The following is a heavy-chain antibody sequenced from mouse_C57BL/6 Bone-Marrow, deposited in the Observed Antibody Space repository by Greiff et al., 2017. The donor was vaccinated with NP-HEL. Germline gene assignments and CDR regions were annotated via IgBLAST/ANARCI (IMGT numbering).Heavy chain of an antibody. J-gene: IGHJ1*03. Sequence: EVQLVESGGGLVKPGGSLKLSCAASGFTFSSYAMSWVRQIPEKRLEWVATISDGGSYTYYPDNVKGRFTISRDNAKNNLYLQMSHLKSEDTAMYYCARVFYYGSSYWYFDVWGTGTTVTVSS. CDR2: ISDGGSYT. V-gene: IGHV5-4*01. D-gene: IGHD1-1*01. CDR3: ARVFYYGSSYWYFDV. CDR1: GFTFSSYA.